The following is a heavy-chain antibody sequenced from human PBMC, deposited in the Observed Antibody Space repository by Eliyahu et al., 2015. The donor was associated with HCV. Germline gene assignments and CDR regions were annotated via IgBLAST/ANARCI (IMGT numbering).Heavy chain of an antibody. V-gene: IGHV3-30-3*01. D-gene: IGHD3-3*01. CDR3: ARDYVVLRFLEWPNYYYYGMDV. J-gene: IGHJ6*02. CDR2: ISYDGSNK. CDR1: GFTFRXYA. Sequence: QVQLVESGGGVVQPGRSLGLSCAASGFTFRXYAXHWVXQAPGKGLEWVAVISYDGSNKYYADSVKGRFTISRDNSKNTLYLQMNSLRAEDTAVYYCARDYVVLRFLEWPNYYYYGMDVWGQGTTVTVSS.